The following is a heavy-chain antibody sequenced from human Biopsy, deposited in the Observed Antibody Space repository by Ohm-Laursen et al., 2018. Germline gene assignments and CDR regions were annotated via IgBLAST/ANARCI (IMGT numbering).Heavy chain of an antibody. CDR3: ARDRIELEATPTNADYYYFGMDV. CDR1: GFSFTGYY. V-gene: IGHV1-46*01. CDR2: IAPRGSDA. J-gene: IGHJ6*02. D-gene: IGHD1-26*01. Sequence: ASVKVSCKASGFSFTGYYIHWVRQAPGKGFEWMGIIAPRGSDATYAQKFQGRLIMTTDTSTATVYMQLGNLTSEDTAVYFCARDRIELEATPTNADYYYFGMDVWGQGTTVTVS.